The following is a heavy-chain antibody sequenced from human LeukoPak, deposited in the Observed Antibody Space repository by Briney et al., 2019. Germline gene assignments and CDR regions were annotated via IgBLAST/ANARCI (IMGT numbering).Heavy chain of an antibody. J-gene: IGHJ5*02. D-gene: IGHD6-19*01. V-gene: IGHV4-30-2*01. Sequence: SETLSLTCTVSGGSISSGGYYWSWIRQPPGKGLEWIGYIYHSGSTYYNPSLKSRVTISVDRSKNQFSLKLSSVTAADTAVYYCARDEGYSSGSDWFDPWGQGTLVTVSS. CDR3: ARDEGYSSGSDWFDP. CDR1: GGSISSGGYY. CDR2: IYHSGST.